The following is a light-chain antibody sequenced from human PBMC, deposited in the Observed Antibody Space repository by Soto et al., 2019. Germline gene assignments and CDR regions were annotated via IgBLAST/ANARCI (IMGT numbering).Light chain of an antibody. V-gene: IGKV1-33*01. Sequence: DSQMTQSPASLSASVGDRVTSTCQASQDITNLNWYQQKPGKAPKLLLYGASHLEGGVPSRFSGSGSGTDFIFTISSLQPEDVATYYFQQYGNVPGPFGPGTKVELK. CDR2: GAS. J-gene: IGKJ3*01. CDR3: QQYGNVPGP. CDR1: QDITN.